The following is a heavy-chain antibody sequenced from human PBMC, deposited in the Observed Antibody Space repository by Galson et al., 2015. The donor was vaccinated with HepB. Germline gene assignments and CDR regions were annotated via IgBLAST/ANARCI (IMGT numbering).Heavy chain of an antibody. CDR1: GASISGDGYY. J-gene: IGHJ2*01. D-gene: IGHD3-22*01. Sequence: LSLTCAVSGASISGDGYYWSWIRQPPGKGLEWIGHIYYSGRSYFNPSLKSRVTISVDTSKNQFSLKLSSVTAADTAVYYCARAEGDYDSSAYSSYWYFDLWGRGTLVTVSS. CDR3: ARAEGDYDSSAYSSYWYFDL. V-gene: IGHV4-30-4*01. CDR2: IYYSGRS.